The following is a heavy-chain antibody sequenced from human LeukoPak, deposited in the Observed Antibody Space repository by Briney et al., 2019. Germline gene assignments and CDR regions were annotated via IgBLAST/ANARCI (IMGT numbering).Heavy chain of an antibody. D-gene: IGHD3-3*01. CDR3: ARLSYDFWSGHLDAFDI. J-gene: IGHJ3*02. CDR1: GYSISSGYY. CDR2: IYHSGST. Sequence: SETLSLTCTVSGYSISSGYYWGWIRQPPGKGLEWIGSIYHSGSTYYNPSLKSRVTISVDTSKNQFSLKLSSVTAADTAVYYCARLSYDFWSGHLDAFDIWGQGTMVTVSS. V-gene: IGHV4-38-2*02.